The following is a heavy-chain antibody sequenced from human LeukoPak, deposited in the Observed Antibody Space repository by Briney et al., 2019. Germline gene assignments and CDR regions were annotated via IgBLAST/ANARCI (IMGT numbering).Heavy chain of an antibody. Sequence: GASVKVSCKASGYTFTSYDINWVRQATGQGLEWMGWMNPNSGNTGYAQKFQGRVTMTRNTSISTAYMELSSLRSEDTAVYYCAAEWHSGSYPRSRYYYYMDVWGKGTTVTVSS. CDR2: MNPNSGNT. J-gene: IGHJ6*03. V-gene: IGHV1-8*01. D-gene: IGHD1-26*01. CDR3: AAEWHSGSYPRSRYYYYMDV. CDR1: GYTFTSYD.